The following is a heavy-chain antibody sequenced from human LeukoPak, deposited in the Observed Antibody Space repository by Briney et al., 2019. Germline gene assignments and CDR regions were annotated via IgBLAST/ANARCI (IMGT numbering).Heavy chain of an antibody. CDR2: ISSSSSYI. CDR1: GFTFSSYS. Sequence: AGGSLRFSCAASGFTFSSYSMNRVRQAPGKGLEWVSSISSSSSYIYYADSVKGRFTISRDNAKNSLYLQMNSLRAEDTAVYYCARDLGDFWSGYPYGMDVWGQGTTVTVSS. V-gene: IGHV3-21*01. CDR3: ARDLGDFWSGYPYGMDV. J-gene: IGHJ6*02. D-gene: IGHD3-3*01.